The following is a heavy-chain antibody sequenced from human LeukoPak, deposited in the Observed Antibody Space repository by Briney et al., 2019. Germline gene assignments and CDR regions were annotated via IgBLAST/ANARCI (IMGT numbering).Heavy chain of an antibody. J-gene: IGHJ6*03. CDR1: GGSISSSNW. CDR2: IYHSGST. D-gene: IGHD1-26*01. Sequence: SETLSLTCAVSGGSISSSNWWSWVRQPPRKGLEWIGEIYHSGSTNYNPSLKSRVTISVDKSKNQFSLKLSSVTAADTAVYYCARVRGSSGSYEYYHYMDVWGKGTTVTISS. V-gene: IGHV4-4*02. CDR3: ARVRGSSGSYEYYHYMDV.